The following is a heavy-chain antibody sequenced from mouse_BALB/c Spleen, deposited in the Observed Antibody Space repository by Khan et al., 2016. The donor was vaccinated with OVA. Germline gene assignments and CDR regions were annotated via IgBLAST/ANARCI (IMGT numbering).Heavy chain of an antibody. CDR1: GYSITSDYA. J-gene: IGHJ3*01. CDR2: INYSGGT. CDR3: ARWFTY. V-gene: IGHV3-2*02. Sequence: EVQLVESGPGLVKPSQSLSFTCTVTGYSITSDYAWNWIRQFPGNKLEWMGYINYSGGTSYLPSLKSRISITRDTSTNQFFLQLNSVTTEDSATYHCARWFTYWGQGTLVTVS.